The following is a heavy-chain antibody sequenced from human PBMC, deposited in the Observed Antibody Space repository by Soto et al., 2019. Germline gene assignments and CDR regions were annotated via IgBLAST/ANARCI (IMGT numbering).Heavy chain of an antibody. CDR1: GFTFSSYG. CDR3: ARGDSAFHYYGMDV. CDR2: IWYDGSNK. J-gene: IGHJ6*02. V-gene: IGHV3-33*01. Sequence: QPGGSLSLSCAASGFTFSSYGMHWVRQAPGKGLEWVAVIWYDGSNKYYADSVKGRFTISRDNSKNTLYLQMNSLRAEDTAVYYCARGDSAFHYYGMDVWGQGTTVTVSS.